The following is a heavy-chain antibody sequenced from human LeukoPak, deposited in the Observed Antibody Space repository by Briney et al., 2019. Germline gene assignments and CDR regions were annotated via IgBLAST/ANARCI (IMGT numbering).Heavy chain of an antibody. CDR2: IYYSGST. J-gene: IGHJ3*02. CDR1: GGSISSGNYY. D-gene: IGHD1-26*01. Sequence: SQTLSLTCTVSGGSISSGNYYWSWIRQPPGKGLEWIGYIYYSGSTNYNPSLKSRVTISVDTSKNQFSLKLSSVTAADTAVYYCARESGGLKGAFDIWGQGTMVTVSS. V-gene: IGHV4-61*01. CDR3: ARESGGLKGAFDI.